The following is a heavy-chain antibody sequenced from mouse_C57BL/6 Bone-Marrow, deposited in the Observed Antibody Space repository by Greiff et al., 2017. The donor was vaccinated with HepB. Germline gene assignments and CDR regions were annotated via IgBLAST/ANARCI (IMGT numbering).Heavy chain of an antibody. V-gene: IGHV5-6*02. Sequence: DVKLVESGGDLVKPGGSLKLSCAASGFTFSSYGMSWVRQTPDKRLEWVATISSGGSYTYYPDSVKGRFTISRDNAKNTLYLQMSSLKSEDTAMYYCARHGLLYYFDYWGQGTTLTVSS. D-gene: IGHD3-1*01. CDR1: GFTFSSYG. CDR2: ISSGGSYT. J-gene: IGHJ2*01. CDR3: ARHGLLYYFDY.